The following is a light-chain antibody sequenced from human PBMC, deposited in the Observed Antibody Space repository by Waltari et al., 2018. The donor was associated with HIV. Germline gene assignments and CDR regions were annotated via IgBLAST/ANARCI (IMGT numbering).Light chain of an antibody. CDR2: DVD. CDR1: SSDVGSYKY. Sequence: QSALTQPRSVSGSPGQSVTISCTGTSSDVGSYKYVSWYQLRPGTAPKLIIHDVDTRPSGVPDRFSGSKSGNTASLTISGLQAEDEADYYCCSYTGTYTRYVFGTGAKVTVL. CDR3: CSYTGTYTRYV. V-gene: IGLV2-11*01. J-gene: IGLJ1*01.